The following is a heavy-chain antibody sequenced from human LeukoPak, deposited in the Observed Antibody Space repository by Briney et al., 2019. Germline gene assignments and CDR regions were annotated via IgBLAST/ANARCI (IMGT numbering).Heavy chain of an antibody. Sequence: ASVKVSCKASGGTFSSYAISWVRQAPGQGLEWMGRIIPILGIANYAQKFQGRVTITADKSTSTAYMELSSLRSEDTAVYYCARDLGQWLDTPSALGYYYYGMDVWGQGTTVTVSS. CDR2: IIPILGIA. CDR3: ARDLGQWLDTPSALGYYYYGMDV. J-gene: IGHJ6*02. D-gene: IGHD6-19*01. V-gene: IGHV1-69*04. CDR1: GGTFSSYA.